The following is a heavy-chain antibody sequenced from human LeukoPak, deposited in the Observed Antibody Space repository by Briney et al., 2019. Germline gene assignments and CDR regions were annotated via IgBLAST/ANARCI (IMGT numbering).Heavy chain of an antibody. CDR2: IYYSGST. CDR1: GGSISSYY. CDR3: ARVVVPAAMVTLFDY. V-gene: IGHV4-59*01. Sequence: PSETLSLTCTVSGGSISSYYWSWIRQPPGKGLEWIGYIYYSGSTNYNPSLKSRVTISVDTSKNQFSLKLSSVTAADTAVYYCARVVVPAAMVTLFDYWGQGTLVTVSS. D-gene: IGHD2-2*01. J-gene: IGHJ4*02.